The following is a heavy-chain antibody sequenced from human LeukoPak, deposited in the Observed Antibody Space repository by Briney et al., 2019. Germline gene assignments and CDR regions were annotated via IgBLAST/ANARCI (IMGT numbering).Heavy chain of an antibody. CDR2: ISGDGGST. J-gene: IGHJ4*02. CDR3: AKDMGPYGDYANDY. V-gene: IGHV3-43*02. D-gene: IGHD4-17*01. Sequence: PGGSLRLSCAASGFTFDDYAMHWVRQAPGKGLEWVSLISGDGGSTYYADSVKGRFAISRDNSKNSLYLQMNSLRTEDTALYYCAKDMGPYGDYANDYWGQGTLVTVSS. CDR1: GFTFDDYA.